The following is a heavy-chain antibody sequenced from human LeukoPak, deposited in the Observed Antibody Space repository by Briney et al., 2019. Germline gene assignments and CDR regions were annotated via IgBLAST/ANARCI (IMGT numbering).Heavy chain of an antibody. D-gene: IGHD2-21*02. CDR1: GYTFTDYY. CDR3: ARVTSITTDS. Sequence: ASVKVSCKASGYTFTDYYIHWLRQAPGQGLEWMGWIYPDSGGANYPQKFQGRVTMTRDTSISTAYMELSSLTSDDTAVYYCARVTSITTDSWGQGTLVTVSS. J-gene: IGHJ4*02. CDR2: IYPDSGGA. V-gene: IGHV1-2*02.